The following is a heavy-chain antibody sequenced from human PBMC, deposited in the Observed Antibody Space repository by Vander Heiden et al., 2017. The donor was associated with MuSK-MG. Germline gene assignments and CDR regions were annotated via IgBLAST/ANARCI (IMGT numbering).Heavy chain of an antibody. CDR1: GFTFSSSE. J-gene: IGHJ3*02. V-gene: IGHV3-48*03. Sequence: ELHPVESGGGLVQPGGSLRLSCAASGFTFSSSEMNWVRQDPGKGLEWVSYISSSGRTIYYAGSVKGRFTISRDNAKNSLYLQMNSLRAEDTAVYYCATSYCSSTSCYLHDAFDIWGQGTMVTVSS. CDR3: ATSYCSSTSCYLHDAFDI. CDR2: ISSSGRTI. D-gene: IGHD2-2*01.